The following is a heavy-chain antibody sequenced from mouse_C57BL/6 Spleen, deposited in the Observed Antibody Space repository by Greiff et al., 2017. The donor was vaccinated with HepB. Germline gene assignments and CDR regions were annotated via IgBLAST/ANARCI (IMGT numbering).Heavy chain of an antibody. CDR3: AATLRRGAWFAY. CDR1: GYAFSSYW. J-gene: IGHJ3*01. CDR2: IYPGDGDT. Sequence: VQLQQSGAELVKPGASVKISCKASGYAFSSYWMNWVKQRPGKGLEWIGQIYPGDGDTNYNGKFKGKATLTADKSSSTAYMQLSSLTSEDSAVYCCAATLRRGAWFAYWGQGTLVTVSA. V-gene: IGHV1-80*01.